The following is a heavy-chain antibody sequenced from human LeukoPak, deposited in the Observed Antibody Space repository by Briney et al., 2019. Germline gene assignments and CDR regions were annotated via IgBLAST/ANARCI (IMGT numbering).Heavy chain of an antibody. CDR3: ARDINRGYCSSTSCYSFDY. J-gene: IGHJ4*02. Sequence: ASVKVPCKASGYTFTSYYMHWVRRAPGQGLEWMGIINPSGGSTGYAQKFQGRVTMTRDTSTSTVYMELSSLRPEDTAVYYCARDINRGYCSSTSCYSFDYWGQGTLVTVSS. V-gene: IGHV1-46*01. D-gene: IGHD2-2*02. CDR2: INPSGGST. CDR1: GYTFTSYY.